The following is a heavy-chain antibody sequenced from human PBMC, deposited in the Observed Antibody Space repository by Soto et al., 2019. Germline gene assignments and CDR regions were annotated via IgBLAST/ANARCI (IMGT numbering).Heavy chain of an antibody. Sequence: EVQLVESGGGLVQPGGSLRLSCAASGFTFSRYWMTWVRQAPGKGLEWVANINQDGSEKYYVDSLNGRFTISRDTAKNSVNLKRGGWRSGDTVVYYCARGGSTFDSWGQGTLVTVSS. CDR3: ARGGSTFDS. J-gene: IGHJ4*02. V-gene: IGHV3-7*04. CDR1: GFTFSRYW. CDR2: INQDGSEK. D-gene: IGHD2-2*01.